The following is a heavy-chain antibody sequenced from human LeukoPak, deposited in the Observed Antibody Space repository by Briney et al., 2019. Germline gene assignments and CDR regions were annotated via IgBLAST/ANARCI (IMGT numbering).Heavy chain of an antibody. D-gene: IGHD2-2*01. CDR2: ISSSSSYI. J-gene: IGHJ4*02. V-gene: IGHV3-21*01. CDR1: GFTFSSYS. CDR3: ARDKDIVLVPVSFHY. Sequence: PGGSLRLSCAASGFTFSSYSMNWVRQAPGKGLEWVSSISSSSSYIYYADSLKGRFTISRDNAKNLLYLQMHSLRADDTAVYYCARDKDIVLVPVSFHYWGQGTLVTVSS.